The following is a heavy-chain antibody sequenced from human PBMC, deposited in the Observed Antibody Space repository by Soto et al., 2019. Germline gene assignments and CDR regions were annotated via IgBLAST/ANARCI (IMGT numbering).Heavy chain of an antibody. CDR3: ARSMYSTSAQLYYGMDV. Sequence: SETLSLTCAVSGYSIRSGYFWGWIRQPPGKGLEWIGSMYHSGITYYNLSLKSRVTISVDTSKNQLSLKLSSATAADTAVYYCARSMYSTSAQLYYGMDVWGQGTTVTAP. D-gene: IGHD6-6*01. CDR1: GYSIRSGYF. CDR2: MYHSGIT. J-gene: IGHJ6*02. V-gene: IGHV4-38-2*01.